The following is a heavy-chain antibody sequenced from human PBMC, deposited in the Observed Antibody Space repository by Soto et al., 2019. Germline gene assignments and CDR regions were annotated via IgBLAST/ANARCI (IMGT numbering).Heavy chain of an antibody. V-gene: IGHV1-18*01. CDR2: ISGYNGNT. J-gene: IGHJ6*02. Sequence: QVQLVQSGAEVKKPGASVRVSCQASGYSFTSYGITWVRQAPGQGLEWMGWISGYNGNTNYAQKVQDRVTLTTDKSTSTAYMELRSLRSDDTAVYYCARYSIFGMDLSSTYNYGVDVWGQGTTVTVSS. D-gene: IGHD3-3*02. CDR3: ARYSIFGMDLSSTYNYGVDV. CDR1: GYSFTSYG.